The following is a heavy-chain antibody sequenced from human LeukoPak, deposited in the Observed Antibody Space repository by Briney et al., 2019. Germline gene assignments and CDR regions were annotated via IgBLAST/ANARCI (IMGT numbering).Heavy chain of an antibody. V-gene: IGHV3-23*01. D-gene: IGHD3-10*01. CDR2: ISGGGGRT. CDR3: AKEPDGSGSHYSHFDY. Sequence: PWGSLRLSCAASGFTFSSYAMSWVRQAPEKGLEWVSAISGGGGRTYYTDSVKGRFTISRDNSKNTLYLQLNSLTVEDTAVYYCAKEPDGSGSHYSHFDYWGQGTLVTVSS. CDR1: GFTFSSYA. J-gene: IGHJ4*02.